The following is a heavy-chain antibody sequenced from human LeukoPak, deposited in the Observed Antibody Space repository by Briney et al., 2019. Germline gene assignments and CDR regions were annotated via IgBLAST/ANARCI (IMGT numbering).Heavy chain of an antibody. CDR3: ARESTVAGSWYFDL. J-gene: IGHJ2*01. CDR2: IKQDGSEK. CDR1: GFTFSSYS. V-gene: IGHV3-7*01. Sequence: PGGSLRLSCAASGFTFSSYSMNWVRQAPGKGLEWVANIKQDGSEKYYVDSVKGRFTISRDNAKNSLYLQMNSLRAEDTAVFYCARESTVAGSWYFDLWGRGTLVTVSS. D-gene: IGHD6-19*01.